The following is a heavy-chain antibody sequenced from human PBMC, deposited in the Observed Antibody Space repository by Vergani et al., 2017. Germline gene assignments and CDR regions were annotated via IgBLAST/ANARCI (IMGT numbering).Heavy chain of an antibody. CDR2: IRSKANSYAT. V-gene: IGHV3-73*01. J-gene: IGHJ4*02. CDR3: AKASDLDYYYYDSSGYCDY. D-gene: IGHD3-22*01. Sequence: EVQLVESGGGLVQPGGSLKLSCAASGFTFSGSAMHWVRQASGKGLEWVGRIRSKANSYATAYAASVKGRFTISRDNSKNTLYLQMNSLRAEDTAVYYCAKASDLDYYYYDSSGYCDYWGQGTLVTVSS. CDR1: GFTFSGSA.